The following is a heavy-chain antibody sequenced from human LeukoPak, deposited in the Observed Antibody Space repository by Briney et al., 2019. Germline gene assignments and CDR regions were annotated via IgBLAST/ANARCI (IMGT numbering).Heavy chain of an antibody. V-gene: IGHV1-69*13. J-gene: IGHJ4*02. CDR2: IIPIFGTA. CDR1: GGTFSSYA. CDR3: AKGYCTNGVCHTENLFDY. D-gene: IGHD2-8*01. Sequence: GASVKVSCKASGGTFSSYAISWVRQAPGQGLEWMGGIIPIFGTANYAQKFQGRVTITADESTSTAYMELSSLRSEDTAVYYCAKGYCTNGVCHTENLFDYWGQGTLVTVSS.